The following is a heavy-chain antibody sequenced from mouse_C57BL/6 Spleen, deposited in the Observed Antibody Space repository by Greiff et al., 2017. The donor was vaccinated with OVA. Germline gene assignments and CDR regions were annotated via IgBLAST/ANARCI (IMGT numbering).Heavy chain of an antibody. V-gene: IGHV5-9-1*02. D-gene: IGHD2-2*01. CDR1: GFTFSSYA. CDR3: TRDRYGNDGYFDV. CDR2: ISSGGDYI. J-gene: IGHJ1*03. Sequence: EVMLVESGEGLVKPGGSLKLSCAASGFTFSSYAMSWVRQTPEKRLEWVAYISSGGDYIYYADTVKGRFTISRDNARNTLYLQMSSLKSEDTAMYYCTRDRYGNDGYFDVWGTGTTVTVSS.